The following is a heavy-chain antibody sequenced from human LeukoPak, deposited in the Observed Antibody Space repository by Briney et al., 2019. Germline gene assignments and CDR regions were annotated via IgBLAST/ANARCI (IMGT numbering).Heavy chain of an antibody. J-gene: IGHJ5*02. V-gene: IGHV4-4*07. Sequence: SETLSLTCTVSGGSISSYYWSWIRQPAGKGLEWIGRIYTSGSTNYNPSLKSRVTMSVDTSKNQFSLKLSSVTAADTAVYYCARERVVPAALSAPWSDPWGQGTLVTVSS. CDR2: IYTSGST. CDR3: ARERVVPAALSAPWSDP. D-gene: IGHD2-2*01. CDR1: GGSISSYY.